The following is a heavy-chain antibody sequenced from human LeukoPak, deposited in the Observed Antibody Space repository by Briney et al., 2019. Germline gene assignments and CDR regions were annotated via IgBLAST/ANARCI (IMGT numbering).Heavy chain of an antibody. D-gene: IGHD5-18*01. CDR3: AGVDAAMPDAFDI. J-gene: IGHJ3*02. CDR1: GFTFTDYL. Sequence: PGGSLRLSCAASGFTFTDYLMTWVRQAPGKGLEWVADIKADGSEKYYVDSVKGRFTILRDNVKNTLYLQMNSLRADDTAVYYCAGVDAAMPDAFDIWGQGTTVTVS. CDR2: IKADGSEK. V-gene: IGHV3-7*04.